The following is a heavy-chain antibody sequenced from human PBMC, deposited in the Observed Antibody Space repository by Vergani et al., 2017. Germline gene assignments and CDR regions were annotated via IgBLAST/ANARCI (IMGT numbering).Heavy chain of an antibody. J-gene: IGHJ5*02. CDR3: ASDTHSGQRADR. D-gene: IGHD6-19*01. CDR1: FDSIRNLY. V-gene: IGHV4-59*11. CDR2: IHYIENT. Sequence: QVQLQESGPGLVKSSETLSLTCSVSFDSIRNLYCNWIRQPPGKGMEWVGSIHYIENTNYNPSLKTRVTISVDTSKNQFSLTLTSVTAADTAGYYCASDTHSGQRADRWGQGILVTVTS.